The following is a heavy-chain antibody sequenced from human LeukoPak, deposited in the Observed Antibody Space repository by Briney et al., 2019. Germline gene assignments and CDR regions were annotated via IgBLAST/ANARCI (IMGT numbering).Heavy chain of an antibody. D-gene: IGHD3-22*01. CDR1: GGSFSGYY. CDR2: INHSGST. CDR3: ARAMGPYYYDSSGSSKLNY. Sequence: SETLSLTCAVYGGSFSGYYWSWIRQPPGKGLEWIGEINHSGSTNYNPSLKSRVTISVDTSKNQFSLKLSSVTAADAAVYYCARAMGPYYYDSSGSSKLNYWGQGTLVTVSS. J-gene: IGHJ4*02. V-gene: IGHV4-34*01.